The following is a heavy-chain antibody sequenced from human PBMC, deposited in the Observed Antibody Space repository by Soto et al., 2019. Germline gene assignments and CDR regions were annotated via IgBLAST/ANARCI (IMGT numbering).Heavy chain of an antibody. CDR3: ARSGVTYDLPYYYYYYYMDV. J-gene: IGHJ6*03. D-gene: IGHD3-16*01. CDR2: IIPILGIA. Sequence: SVKVSCKASGGTFSSYTISWVRQAPGQGLEWMGRIIPILGIANYAQKFQGRVTITADKSTSTAYMELSSLRSEDTAVYYCARSGVTYDLPYYYYYYYMDVWGKGTTVTVSS. V-gene: IGHV1-69*02. CDR1: GGTFSSYT.